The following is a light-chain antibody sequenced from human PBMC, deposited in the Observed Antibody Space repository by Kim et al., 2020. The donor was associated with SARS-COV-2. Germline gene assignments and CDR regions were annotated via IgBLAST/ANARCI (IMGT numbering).Light chain of an antibody. CDR1: QDIANY. J-gene: IGKJ1*01. Sequence: DIQMTQSPSSLSASVGDGVTITCRASQDIANYLAWYQQKPGKVPKLLVYAASALKSGVPSRFSGNRSGTDFTLTISNLQPEDVATYYCQKYDGAPWTFGQGTKVDIK. V-gene: IGKV1-27*01. CDR3: QKYDGAPWT. CDR2: AAS.